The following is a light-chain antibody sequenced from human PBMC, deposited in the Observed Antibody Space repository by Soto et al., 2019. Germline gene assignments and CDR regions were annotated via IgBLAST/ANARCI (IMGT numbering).Light chain of an antibody. CDR3: QQRSNWPLFT. CDR1: QSVSSY. CDR2: DAS. Sequence: EIVLTQSPATLSLSPGERATLSCSASQSVSSYLAWYQQKPGQAPRLLIYDASNRATDIPVRFSGSGSGTGFTLTISSLEPEDFALYYCQQRSNWPLFTFGPGTKVDIK. J-gene: IGKJ3*01. V-gene: IGKV3-11*01.